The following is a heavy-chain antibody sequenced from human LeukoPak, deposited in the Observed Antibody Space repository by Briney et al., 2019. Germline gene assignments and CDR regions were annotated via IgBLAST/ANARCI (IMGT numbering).Heavy chain of an antibody. Sequence: SETLSLTCTVSGGSISSYYWSWIRQPAGKGLEWIGRTYTSGSTNYNPSLKSRVTMSVDTSKNQFSLKLSSVTAADTAVYYCARDLLVPAAILIEDYYGMDVWGQGTTVTVSS. CDR2: TYTSGST. V-gene: IGHV4-4*07. D-gene: IGHD2-2*02. CDR3: ARDLLVPAAILIEDYYGMDV. J-gene: IGHJ6*02. CDR1: GGSISSYY.